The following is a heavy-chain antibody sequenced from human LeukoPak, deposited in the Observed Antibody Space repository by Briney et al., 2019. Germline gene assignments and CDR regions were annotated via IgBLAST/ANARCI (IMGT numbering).Heavy chain of an antibody. V-gene: IGHV1-18*01. J-gene: IGHJ5*02. CDR3: ARGRTMIRGVSWFDP. CDR1: GYTFTSYG. D-gene: IGHD3-10*01. Sequence: GASVKVSCKASGYTFTSYGISWVRQAPGQGLEWMGWISAYNGNTNYAQKFQGRVTMTRDTSISTAYMELTSLRSDDTAVYYCARGRTMIRGVSWFDPWGQGTLVSVSS. CDR2: ISAYNGNT.